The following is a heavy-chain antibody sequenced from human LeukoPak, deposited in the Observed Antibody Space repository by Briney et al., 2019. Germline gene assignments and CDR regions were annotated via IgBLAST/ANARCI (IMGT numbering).Heavy chain of an antibody. Sequence: SETLSLTCTVSGGSISSSSYYWGWIRQPPGKGLEWIGSIYYSGSTYYNPSLKSRVTISVDTSKNQFSLKLSSVTAADTAVYYCVVHYYDSSGHKDYWGQGTLVTVSS. CDR3: VVHYYDSSGHKDY. CDR1: GGSISSSSYY. CDR2: IYYSGST. J-gene: IGHJ4*02. V-gene: IGHV4-39*07. D-gene: IGHD3-22*01.